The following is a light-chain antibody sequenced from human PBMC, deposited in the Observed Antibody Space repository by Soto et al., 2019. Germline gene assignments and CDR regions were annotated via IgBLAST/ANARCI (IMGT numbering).Light chain of an antibody. V-gene: IGKV3-15*01. CDR1: ESVSSN. J-gene: IGKJ5*01. CDR3: QQYNSWPPIT. Sequence: EIVLTQSPATLSLSPGERATLSCRVSESVSSNLAWYQQRPGQAPRLVIYGASTRATGIPARFSGGGSGTEFTLTISSLQSEDFAVYYCQQYNSWPPITFGQGTRLEIK. CDR2: GAS.